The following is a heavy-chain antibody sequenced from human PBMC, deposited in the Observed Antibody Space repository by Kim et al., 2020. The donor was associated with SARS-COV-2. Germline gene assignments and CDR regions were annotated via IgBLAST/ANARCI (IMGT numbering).Heavy chain of an antibody. CDR3: ARDLTGTDFDY. V-gene: IGHV1-46*01. J-gene: IGHJ4*02. D-gene: IGHD1-20*01. CDR2: T. Sequence: TRSDQKCPGKGTITRETSPSTVYMGLSSLRSEDTAVYYCARDLTGTDFDYWGQGTLVTVSS.